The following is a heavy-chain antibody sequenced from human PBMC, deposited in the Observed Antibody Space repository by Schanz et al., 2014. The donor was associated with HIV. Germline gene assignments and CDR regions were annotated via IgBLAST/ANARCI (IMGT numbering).Heavy chain of an antibody. CDR1: GGTFSTYA. CDR3: ARTYTGDWSTGAD. Sequence: VQLVQSGAEVKKPGSSVTVSCKASGGTFSTYAFSWVRQAPGQGLEWMGGIVPILDTANYAQKLQGRVTITADKSTSTVYMDLSSLRSEDTAVYYCARTYTGDWSTGADWGQGTLVTVSS. CDR2: IVPILDTA. D-gene: IGHD2-21*02. V-gene: IGHV1-69*06. J-gene: IGHJ4*02.